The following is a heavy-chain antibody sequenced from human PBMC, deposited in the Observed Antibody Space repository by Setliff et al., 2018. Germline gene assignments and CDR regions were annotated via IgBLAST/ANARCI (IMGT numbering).Heavy chain of an antibody. CDR1: GYSISSGYY. J-gene: IGHJ4*02. CDR3: ARDGPGRGVDY. D-gene: IGHD1-26*01. Sequence: SETLSLTCTVSGYSISSGYYWGWIRQPPGKGLEWIGYIYYSGSTNYNPSLKSRVTISVDTSKNQFSLKLSSVTAADTAVYYCARDGPGRGVDYWGQGTLVTV. V-gene: IGHV4-61*01. CDR2: IYYSGST.